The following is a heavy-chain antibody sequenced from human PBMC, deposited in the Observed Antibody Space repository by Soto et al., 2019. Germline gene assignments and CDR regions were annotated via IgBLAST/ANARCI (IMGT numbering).Heavy chain of an antibody. J-gene: IGHJ6*02. Sequence: GGSLRLSCAASGFTFSDYYMSWIRQAPGKGLEWVSYISSSGSTIYYADSAKGRFTISRDNAKNSLYLQMNSLRAEDTAVYYCARDWVSIAARPDYYYGMDVWGQGTTVTVSS. CDR3: ARDWVSIAARPDYYYGMDV. CDR1: GFTFSDYY. V-gene: IGHV3-11*01. CDR2: ISSSGSTI. D-gene: IGHD6-6*01.